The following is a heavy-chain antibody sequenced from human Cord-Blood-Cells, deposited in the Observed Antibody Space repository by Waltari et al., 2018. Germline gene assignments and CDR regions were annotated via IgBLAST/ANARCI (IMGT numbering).Heavy chain of an antibody. CDR1: GYTFTSYG. V-gene: IGHV1-18*04. D-gene: IGHD3-3*01. CDR2: ISAYNGNT. J-gene: IGHJ5*02. CDR3: ARASKIRFLEWFDP. Sequence: QVQLVQSGAEVKKPGASVKVSCKASGYTFTSYGISWVRQAPGQGLEGMGWISAYNGNTNYAQNLQGRVTITTNTSTSTAYMELRSLRSDDTAVYYCARASKIRFLEWFDPWGQGTLVTVSS.